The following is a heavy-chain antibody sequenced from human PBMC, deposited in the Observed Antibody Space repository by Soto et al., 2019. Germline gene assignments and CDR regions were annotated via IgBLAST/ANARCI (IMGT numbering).Heavy chain of an antibody. CDR3: ARGPSGSAFYVGDY. CDR1: EFTFRNYW. V-gene: IGHV3-74*01. Sequence: DVQLVESGGALVQPGGSLRLPCEASEFTFRNYWMHWVRQVPGKGLVWVSRIGPDGSSTSYADSVRGRFTISRDNAKNSLYLQMNSLRVEDTAVYYCARGPSGSAFYVGDYWGQGTLVTVSS. D-gene: IGHD3-16*01. CDR2: IGPDGSST. J-gene: IGHJ4*02.